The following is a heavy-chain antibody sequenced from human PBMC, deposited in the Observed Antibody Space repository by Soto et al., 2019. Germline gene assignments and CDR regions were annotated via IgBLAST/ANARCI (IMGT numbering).Heavy chain of an antibody. V-gene: IGHV1-18*04. D-gene: IGHD3-10*01. Sequence: GASVKVSCKASGYTFTSYGISWVRQAPGQGLEWMGWTSAYNGNTDYAQKLQGRVTMTTDTSTSTAYMELRSLRSDDTAVYYCARGITMVRGGFAFDIWGQGTMVTRLL. J-gene: IGHJ3*02. CDR3: ARGITMVRGGFAFDI. CDR2: TSAYNGNT. CDR1: GYTFTSYG.